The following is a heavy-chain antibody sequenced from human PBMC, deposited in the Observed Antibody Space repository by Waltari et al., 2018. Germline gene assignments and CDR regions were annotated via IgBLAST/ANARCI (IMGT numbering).Heavy chain of an antibody. CDR3: AGGINESFEP. CDR2: INRGGDIT. Sequence: EVQVLESGGGLAQPGGSLRLSCAASGFTFSNYAMRWVRQAPGKGLECVSGINRGGDITAYVVSVKGRFTISRDNSKNTLYLQMNSLRVEDTALYYCAGGINESFEPWGQGTLVTVSS. D-gene: IGHD1-1*01. V-gene: IGHV3-23*01. CDR1: GFTFSNYA. J-gene: IGHJ5*02.